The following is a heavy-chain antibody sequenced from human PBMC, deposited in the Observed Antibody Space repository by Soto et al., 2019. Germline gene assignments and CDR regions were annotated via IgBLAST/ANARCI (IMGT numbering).Heavy chain of an antibody. CDR1: GYTFTGYY. V-gene: IGHV1-2*02. CDR3: ASTLSIAVAVFDY. J-gene: IGHJ4*02. CDR2: INPNSGGT. Sequence: ASVKVSCKASGYTFTGYYMHWVRQAPGQGLEWMGWINPNSGGTNYAQKFQGRVTMTRDTSISTAYMELSRLRSDDTAVYYCASTLSIAVAVFDYWGQGTPVTVSS. D-gene: IGHD6-19*01.